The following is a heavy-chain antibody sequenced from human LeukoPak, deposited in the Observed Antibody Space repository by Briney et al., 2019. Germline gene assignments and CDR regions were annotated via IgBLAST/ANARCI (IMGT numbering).Heavy chain of an antibody. V-gene: IGHV3-7*01. D-gene: IGHD2-2*01. Sequence: PGGSLRLSCEVSGFTFSNFWMSWVRQAPGKGLEWVANIKQDGSDQFYVDSVKGRFTITRDNAKNSLFLQMNSLRAEDTAVYYCARSRATSCCSMDVWGKGTTVTVAS. CDR2: IKQDGSDQ. CDR1: GFTFSNFW. CDR3: ARSRATSCCSMDV. J-gene: IGHJ6*03.